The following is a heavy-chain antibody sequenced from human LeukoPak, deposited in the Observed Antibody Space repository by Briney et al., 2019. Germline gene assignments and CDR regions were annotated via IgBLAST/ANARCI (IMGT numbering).Heavy chain of an antibody. CDR3: ARRSDLWSGFRSDYYYMDV. J-gene: IGHJ6*03. D-gene: IGHD3-3*01. Sequence: LSETLSLTCTVSGASMNKYYWSWIRQPPGKGLELIGYIHYGGNTNYSPSLKSRLTISVDRSNNQFSLSLTSVTAADTAVYYCARRSDLWSGFRSDYYYMDVWGNGTTVIVSS. CDR1: GASMNKYY. V-gene: IGHV4-59*08. CDR2: IHYGGNT.